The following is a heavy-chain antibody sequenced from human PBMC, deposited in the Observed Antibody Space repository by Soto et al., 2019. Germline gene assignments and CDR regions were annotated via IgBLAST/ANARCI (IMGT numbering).Heavy chain of an antibody. V-gene: IGHV3-48*03. D-gene: IGHD3-22*01. Sequence: EVQLVESGGGLVQPGGSLRLSCAASGFTFSTSEMNWVRQAPGKGLEWVSHITSDSNTIYYADSVKGRFTISRDNAESSLYLQMNSLRAEDTAVYYCARSSGHYRPFDSWGQGTLVAVSS. CDR1: GFTFSTSE. CDR3: ARSSGHYRPFDS. J-gene: IGHJ4*02. CDR2: ITSDSNTI.